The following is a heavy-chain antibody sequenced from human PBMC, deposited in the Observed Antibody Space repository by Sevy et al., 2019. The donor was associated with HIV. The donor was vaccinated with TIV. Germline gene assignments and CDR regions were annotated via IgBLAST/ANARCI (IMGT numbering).Heavy chain of an antibody. CDR2: ISFDGRNK. CDR1: GFTFADHA. CDR3: ARDHCTDVSCFRSGYFDY. Sequence: GGYLRLSCAASGFTFADHAFHWVRQAPGKGLEWVAIISFDGRNKRLAESVKGRFTISRDDSKNTVYLQMTSLRPEDTAVYYCARDHCTDVSCFRSGYFDYWGQGTLVTVSS. V-gene: IGHV3-30*04. J-gene: IGHJ4*02. D-gene: IGHD2-8*01.